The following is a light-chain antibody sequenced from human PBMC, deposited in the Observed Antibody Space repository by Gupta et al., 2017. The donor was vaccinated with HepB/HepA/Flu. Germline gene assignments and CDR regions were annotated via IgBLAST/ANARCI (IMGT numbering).Light chain of an antibody. CDR3: QQDNNCPIT. J-gene: IGKJ4*01. Sequence: EIVMTQSPATLSVSPGERATLSCRASQSITSNLAWYQQKPGQTPRLLIYGASTRATVIPARFSGSGSGTEFTLTISSLQSEDFAVYYCQQDNNCPITFGGGTKVDIK. V-gene: IGKV3-15*01. CDR1: QSITSN. CDR2: GAS.